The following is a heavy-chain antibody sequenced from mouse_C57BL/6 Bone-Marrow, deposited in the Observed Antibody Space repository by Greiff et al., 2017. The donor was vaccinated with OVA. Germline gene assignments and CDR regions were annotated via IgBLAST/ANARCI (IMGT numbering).Heavy chain of an antibody. CDR3: AGSSYSNWYFDV. V-gene: IGHV1-22*01. D-gene: IGHD1-1*01. J-gene: IGHJ1*03. Sequence: EVQLQQSGPELVKPGASVKMSCKASGYTFTDYNMHWVKQSHGKSLEWIGYINPNNGGTSYNQKFKGKATLTVNKSSSTAYMELRSLTSEESAVYYCAGSSYSNWYFDVWGTGTTVTVSS. CDR2: INPNNGGT. CDR1: GYTFTDYN.